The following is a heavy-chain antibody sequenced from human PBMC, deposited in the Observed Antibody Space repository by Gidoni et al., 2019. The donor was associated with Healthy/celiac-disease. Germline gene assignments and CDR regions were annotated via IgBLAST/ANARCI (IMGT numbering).Heavy chain of an antibody. Sequence: QVQLVQSGAEVKKPGASVKVSCKASGYTFTSYGISWVRQAPGQGLEWMGWISAYNGNTNYAQKLQGRVTMTTDTSTSTAYMELRSLRSDDTAVYYCARDSDDFWSDEQMYNWFDPWGQGTLVTVSS. V-gene: IGHV1-18*01. CDR3: ARDSDDFWSDEQMYNWFDP. CDR1: GYTFTSYG. J-gene: IGHJ5*02. CDR2: ISAYNGNT. D-gene: IGHD3-3*01.